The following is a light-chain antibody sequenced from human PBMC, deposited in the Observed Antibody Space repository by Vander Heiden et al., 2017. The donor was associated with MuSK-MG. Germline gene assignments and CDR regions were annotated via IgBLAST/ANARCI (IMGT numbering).Light chain of an antibody. CDR3: QSDDSILSGPFVV. Sequence: QSVLPQPPSVSGAPGQRVAISCTRSSSNIGAGYDVHWFQQLPGTAPNLLIYGNSNLPSGVPDRFSGSKSGTSASLAISELLAEDAADNFCQSDDSILSGPFVVFGGGTKLTVL. V-gene: IGLV1-40*01. CDR2: GNS. CDR1: SSNIGAGYD. J-gene: IGLJ2*01.